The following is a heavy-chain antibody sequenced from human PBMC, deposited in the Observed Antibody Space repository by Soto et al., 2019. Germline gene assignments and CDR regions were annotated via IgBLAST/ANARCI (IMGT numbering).Heavy chain of an antibody. CDR3: ARGGITMVRGVIISRWFDP. CDR2: IYYSGST. Sequence: PSETLSLTCTVSGGSISSGGYYWSWIRQHPGKGLEWIGYIYYSGSTYYNPSLKSRVTISVDTSKNQFSLKLSSVTAADTAVYYCARGGITMVRGVIISRWFDPWGQGTLVTVSS. CDR1: GGSISSGGYY. J-gene: IGHJ5*02. D-gene: IGHD3-10*01. V-gene: IGHV4-31*03.